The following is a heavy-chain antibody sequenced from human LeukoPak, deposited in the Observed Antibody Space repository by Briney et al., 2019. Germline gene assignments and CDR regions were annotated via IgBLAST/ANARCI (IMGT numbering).Heavy chain of an antibody. CDR3: ARGRYTYENWFDP. D-gene: IGHD5-18*01. Sequence: SETLSLTCTVSGDSISNYSWSWIRQPAGKGLEWIGRIYATGSTNYNPSLESRVTMSVDTSKNQFSLKLSSVTAADTAVYYCARGRYTYENWFDPWGQGTLVTVSS. J-gene: IGHJ5*02. CDR1: GDSISNYS. V-gene: IGHV4-4*07. CDR2: IYATGST.